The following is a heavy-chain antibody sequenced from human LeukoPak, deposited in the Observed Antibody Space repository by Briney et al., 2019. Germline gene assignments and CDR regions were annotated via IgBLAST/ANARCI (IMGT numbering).Heavy chain of an antibody. CDR1: GGTFSSYA. D-gene: IGHD4-17*01. CDR2: IIPIFGTA. V-gene: IGHV1-69*06. Sequence: ASVKVSCKASGGTFSSYAISWVRQAPGQGLEWMGGIIPIFGTANYAQKFQGRVTITADKSTSTAYMELSSLRSEDTAVYYCARDMLPRTTVTTPGDYWGQGTLVTVSS. CDR3: ARDMLPRTTVTTPGDY. J-gene: IGHJ4*02.